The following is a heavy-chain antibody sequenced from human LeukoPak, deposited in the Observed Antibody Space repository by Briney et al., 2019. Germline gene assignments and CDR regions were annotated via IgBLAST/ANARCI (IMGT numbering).Heavy chain of an antibody. CDR3: ARVGSGYCSSTSCYTGTGAFDI. Sequence: ASVKVSCKASGYTFITYYMHWVRQAPGQGLEWVGQINPDGGNTRYAQRFHGRVILSTDMSTSTAYMELRSLRSDDTAVYYCARVGSGYCSSTSCYTGTGAFDIWGQGTMVTVSS. V-gene: IGHV1-46*01. D-gene: IGHD2-2*02. CDR2: INPDGGNT. CDR1: GYTFITYY. J-gene: IGHJ3*02.